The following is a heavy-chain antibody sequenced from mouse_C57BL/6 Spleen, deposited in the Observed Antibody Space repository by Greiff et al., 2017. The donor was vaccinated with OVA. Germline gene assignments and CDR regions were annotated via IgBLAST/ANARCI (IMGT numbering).Heavy chain of an antibody. D-gene: IGHD1-1*01. CDR2: INPGSGGT. Sequence: QVQLQQSGAELVRPGTSVKVSCKASGYAFTNYLIEWVKQRPGQGLEWIGVINPGSGGTTYNEKFKGKATLTADKSSSTAYMQLSGLTSEDSAVYFCARCITTVVASGYWGQGTTLTVSS. CDR3: ARCITTVVASGY. V-gene: IGHV1-54*01. J-gene: IGHJ2*01. CDR1: GYAFTNYL.